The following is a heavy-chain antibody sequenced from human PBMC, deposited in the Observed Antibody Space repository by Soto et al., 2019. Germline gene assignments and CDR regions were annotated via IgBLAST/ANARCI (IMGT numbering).Heavy chain of an antibody. Sequence: ASVKVSCKASGGTFSSYTSTWVRQAPGQGLEWMGWISAYNGNTNYAQKLQGRVTMTTDTSTSTAYMELRSLRSDDTAVYYCARDEYSSGPIDYWGQGTLVTVSS. CDR3: ARDEYSSGPIDY. D-gene: IGHD6-19*01. V-gene: IGHV1-18*01. CDR2: ISAYNGNT. J-gene: IGHJ4*02. CDR1: GGTFSSYT.